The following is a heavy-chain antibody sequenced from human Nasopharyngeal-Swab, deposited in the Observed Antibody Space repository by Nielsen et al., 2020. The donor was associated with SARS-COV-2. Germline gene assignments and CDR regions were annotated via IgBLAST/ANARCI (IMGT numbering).Heavy chain of an antibody. V-gene: IGHV3-74*01. Sequence: GESLKISCAASGFTFSSYWMHWVRQAPGKGLVWVSRINSDGSSTSYADSVKGRFTISRGNAKNTLYLQMNSLRAEDTAVYYCARGGSSSWYGDFDYWGQGTLVTVSS. CDR1: GFTFSSYW. CDR2: INSDGSST. J-gene: IGHJ4*02. D-gene: IGHD6-13*01. CDR3: ARGGSSSWYGDFDY.